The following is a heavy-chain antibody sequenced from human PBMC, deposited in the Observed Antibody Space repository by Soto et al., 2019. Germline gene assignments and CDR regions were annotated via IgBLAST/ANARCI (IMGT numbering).Heavy chain of an antibody. V-gene: IGHV4-4*01. J-gene: IGHJ5*02. CDR3: ARDVDPMTTDTTSWLDP. CDR1: GGSISSSNW. D-gene: IGHD4-17*01. CDR2: VYHSGSI. Sequence: QVRLQESGPGLVKPSGTLSLTCVVSGGSISSSNWWTWVRQAPGKGLEWIGAVYHSGSINYSPSLTSRLTISIDKSKNQFSLKLSSVTAADTALYCCARDVDPMTTDTTSWLDPWGQGTLVTVSS.